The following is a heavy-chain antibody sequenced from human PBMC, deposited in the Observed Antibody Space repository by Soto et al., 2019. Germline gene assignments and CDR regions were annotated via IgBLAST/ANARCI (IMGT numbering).Heavy chain of an antibody. V-gene: IGHV5-51*01. CDR1: GYTFTIYW. Sequence: GESLKISCQVSGYTFTIYWIGWVRQMPGKGLEWMGIIYPSDSDTRYSPSFRGQFTISADQSINTAYLQWDSLKASDTAIYYCARPANTVADHFDLWGQGTPVTVSS. D-gene: IGHD4-17*01. CDR2: IYPSDSDT. CDR3: ARPANTVADHFDL. J-gene: IGHJ4*02.